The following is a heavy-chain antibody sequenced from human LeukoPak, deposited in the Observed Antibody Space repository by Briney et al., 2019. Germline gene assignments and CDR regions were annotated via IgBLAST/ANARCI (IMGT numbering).Heavy chain of an antibody. J-gene: IGHJ3*02. Sequence: ASVKVSCKASGYTFTGYYMHWVRQAPGKGLEWMGWVSPSHTTRVYAQQFRGRATMTADTNTNTVSMERRSLRSDDTAVYFCARDYILPLETDNGDGFAIWGQGTVVSVSS. V-gene: IGHV1-18*04. CDR2: VSPSHTTR. CDR1: GYTFTGYY. CDR3: ARDYILPLETDNGDGFAI. D-gene: IGHD3-3*02.